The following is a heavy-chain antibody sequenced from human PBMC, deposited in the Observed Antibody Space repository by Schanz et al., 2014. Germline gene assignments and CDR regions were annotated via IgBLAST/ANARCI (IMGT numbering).Heavy chain of an antibody. CDR2: MNESHSTI. CDR3: ARNVVATIGGDYDN. D-gene: IGHD3-16*01. CDR1: GFSFSSYA. V-gene: IGHV3-23*01. Sequence: EVQLLESGGGLVEPGGSLRLSCAASGFSFSSYAMGWVRQARGKGLEWVSAMNESHSTIYYADSVRGRFTISRDNAENTLILQVNIQRAEDTAVNLGARNVVATIGGDYDNWGQGTLVIVSS. J-gene: IGHJ4*03.